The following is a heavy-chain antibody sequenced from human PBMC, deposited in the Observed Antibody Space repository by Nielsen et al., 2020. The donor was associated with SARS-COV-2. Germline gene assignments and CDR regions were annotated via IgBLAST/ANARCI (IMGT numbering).Heavy chain of an antibody. CDR2: IWYDGSNK. J-gene: IGHJ6*02. CDR1: GFTFSSYG. CDR3: AGHLSWYGMDV. Sequence: GGSLRLSCAASGFTFSSYGMHWVRQAPGKGLEWVAVIWYDGSNKYYADSVKGRFTISRDNSKNTLYLQMNSLRAEDTAVYYYAGHLSWYGMDVWGQGTTVTVSS. D-gene: IGHD3-16*02. V-gene: IGHV3-33*01.